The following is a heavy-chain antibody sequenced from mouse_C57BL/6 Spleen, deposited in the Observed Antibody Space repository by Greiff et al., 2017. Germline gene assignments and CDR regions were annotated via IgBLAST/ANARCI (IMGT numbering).Heavy chain of an antibody. CDR1: GFTFSSYA. J-gene: IGHJ4*01. CDR3: TREASNYGAMDY. Sequence: EVKLMESGEGLVKPGGSLKLSCAASGFTFSSYAMSWVRQTPEKRLEWVAYISSGGDYIYYADTVKGRFTISRDNARNTLYLQMSSLKSEDTAMYYCTREASNYGAMDYWGQGTSVTVSS. CDR2: ISSGGDYI. D-gene: IGHD2-5*01. V-gene: IGHV5-9-1*02.